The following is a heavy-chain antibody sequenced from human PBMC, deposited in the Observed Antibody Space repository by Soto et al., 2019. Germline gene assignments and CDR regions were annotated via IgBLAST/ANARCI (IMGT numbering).Heavy chain of an antibody. V-gene: IGHV1-69*01. CDR3: ARRFFYENQGVFDV. CDR2: IVPMNGSP. J-gene: IGHJ3*01. CDR1: GGMFYSSA. D-gene: IGHD3-22*01. Sequence: QVQLVQSGAEVKKPGSSVRVSCKASGGMFYSSAINWVRQAPGQGLEWMGGIVPMNGSPKYAQEFLGRVTISADASATTAYMDLSGLKSEDTAVYYCARRFFYENQGVFDVWDQGTKVTVSS.